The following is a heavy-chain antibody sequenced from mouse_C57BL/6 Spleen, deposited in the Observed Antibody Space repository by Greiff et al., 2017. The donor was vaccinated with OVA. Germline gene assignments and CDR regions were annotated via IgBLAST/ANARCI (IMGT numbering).Heavy chain of an antibody. Sequence: VQLQQPGAELVKPGASVKLSCKASGYTFTSYWMQWVKQRPGQGLEWIGEIDPSDSYTNYNQKFKGKATLTVDTSSSTAYMQLSSLTSEDSAVYDCAREGGYSNYGGYWGQGTTLTVSS. D-gene: IGHD2-5*01. CDR1: GYTFTSYW. CDR3: AREGGYSNYGGY. CDR2: IDPSDSYT. V-gene: IGHV1-50*01. J-gene: IGHJ2*01.